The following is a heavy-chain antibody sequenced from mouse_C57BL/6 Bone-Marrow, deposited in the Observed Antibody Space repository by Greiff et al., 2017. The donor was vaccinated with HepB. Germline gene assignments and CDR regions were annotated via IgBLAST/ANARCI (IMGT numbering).Heavy chain of an antibody. J-gene: IGHJ1*03. CDR2: ISNGGGST. CDR1: GFTFSDYY. CDR3: ARLYYYGSSYRWYFDV. D-gene: IGHD1-1*01. Sequence: EVMLVESGGGLVQPGGSLKLSCAASGFTFSDYYMYWVRQTPEKRLEWVAYISNGGGSTYYPDTVKGRFTISRDNAKNTLYLQMSRLKSEDTAMYYCARLYYYGSSYRWYFDVWGTGTTVTVSS. V-gene: IGHV5-12*01.